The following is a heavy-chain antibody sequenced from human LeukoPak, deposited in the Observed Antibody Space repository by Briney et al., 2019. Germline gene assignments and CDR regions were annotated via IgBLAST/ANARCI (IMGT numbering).Heavy chain of an antibody. CDR3: AKSITMIVVVIYGH. CDR1: GFTFSSYT. J-gene: IGHJ1*01. D-gene: IGHD3-22*01. Sequence: GGSLRLSCAASGFTFSSYTMHWVRQAPGKGLEWVAVISYDGSNKYYADSVKGRFTIPRDNSKNTLYLQMNSLRAEDTAVYYCAKSITMIVVVIYGHWGQGTLVTVSS. V-gene: IGHV3-30-3*02. CDR2: ISYDGSNK.